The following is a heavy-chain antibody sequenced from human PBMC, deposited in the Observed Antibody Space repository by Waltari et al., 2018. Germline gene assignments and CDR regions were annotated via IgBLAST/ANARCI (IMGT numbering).Heavy chain of an antibody. D-gene: IGHD6-13*01. CDR3: ARDSSASSSWYVSYPDY. J-gene: IGHJ4*02. CDR2: IYHSGST. CDR1: GGSISSGGYS. Sequence: QLQLQESGSGLVKPSQTLSLTCAVSGGSISSGGYSWSWIRQPPGKGLEWIGYIYHSGSTYYNPSLKSRVTISVDRSKNQFSLKLSSVTAADTAVYYCARDSSASSSWYVSYPDYWGQGTLVTVSS. V-gene: IGHV4-30-2*01.